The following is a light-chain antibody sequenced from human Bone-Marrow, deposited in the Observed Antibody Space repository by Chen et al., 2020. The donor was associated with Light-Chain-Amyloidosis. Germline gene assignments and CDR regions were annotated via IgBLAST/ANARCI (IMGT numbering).Light chain of an antibody. V-gene: IGKV1-39*01. CDR1: QSISIY. J-gene: IGKJ3*01. Sequence: DIQMTQSPSSLSASVGDTVTITCRASQSISIYVDWYQQKPGKAPNLLIYAASSLHSGVPSRFSGSGSGTDFTLTISSLQPEDFATYYCQQSYSESFTFGPGTKVDIK. CDR2: AAS. CDR3: QQSYSESFT.